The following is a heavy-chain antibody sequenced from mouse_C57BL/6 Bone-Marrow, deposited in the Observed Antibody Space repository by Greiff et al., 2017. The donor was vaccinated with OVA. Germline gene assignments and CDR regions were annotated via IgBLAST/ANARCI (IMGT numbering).Heavy chain of an antibody. CDR1: GFNIKDDY. V-gene: IGHV14-4*01. J-gene: IGHJ2*01. Sequence: EVKLMESGAELVRPGASVKLSCTASGFNIKDDYMHWVKQRPEQGLEWIGWIDPENGDTEYASKFQGKATITADTSSNTAYLQLSSLTSEDTAVYYCTYYGNYEGDYWGQGTTLTVSS. CDR2: IDPENGDT. D-gene: IGHD2-1*01. CDR3: TYYGNYEGDY.